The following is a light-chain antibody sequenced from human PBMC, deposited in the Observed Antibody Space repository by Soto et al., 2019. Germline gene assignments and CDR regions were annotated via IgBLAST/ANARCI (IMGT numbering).Light chain of an antibody. CDR3: QQYNSYSWT. CDR2: DAS. V-gene: IGKV1-5*01. J-gene: IGKJ1*01. CDR1: QSISSW. Sequence: DIQMTQSPSTLSASVGDRVTITCRASQSISSWLAWYQQKPGKAPKLLIYDASSLESGVPAMFIGSGSGTEFTLIIRSMQPDDFATYYCQQYNSYSWTFGQGTKVEIK.